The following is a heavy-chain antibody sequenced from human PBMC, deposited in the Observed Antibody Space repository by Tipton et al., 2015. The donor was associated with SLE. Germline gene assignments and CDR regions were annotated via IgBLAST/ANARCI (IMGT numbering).Heavy chain of an antibody. V-gene: IGHV1-2*06. Sequence: QSGAEVKKPGASVKVSCKASGYTFTGYYIHWVRQAPGQGLEWMGRINPNTGGPNFAQRFQGRVTLTRDASIGTAYMELSRLRSDDTAMYYCARGGLFAFDLWGQGTRVTVS. CDR3: ARGGLFAFDL. J-gene: IGHJ3*01. CDR2: INPNTGGP. CDR1: GYTFTGYY.